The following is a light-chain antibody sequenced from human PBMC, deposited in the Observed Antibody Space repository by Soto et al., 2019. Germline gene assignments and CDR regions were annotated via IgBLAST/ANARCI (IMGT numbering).Light chain of an antibody. J-gene: IGKJ1*01. V-gene: IGKV1-5*03. CDR2: KAS. CDR1: QSIISW. CDR3: LQYQSYSGK. Sequence: DIQMTHSPSTLSASVVYRVTITCRASQSIISWLAWYQQKPGKAPKLLIFKASSLESGVPSRFSGSGSETEFTLAINSLQPDDFATYYCLQYQSYSGKCGQGTKVDIK.